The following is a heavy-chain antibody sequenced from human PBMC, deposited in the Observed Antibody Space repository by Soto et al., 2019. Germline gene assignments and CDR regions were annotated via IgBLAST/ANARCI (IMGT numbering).Heavy chain of an antibody. V-gene: IGHV4-34*01. D-gene: IGHD3-10*01. J-gene: IGHJ4*02. CDR1: GGSFSGYY. CDR2: INHSGST. Sequence: QVQLQQWGAGLLKPSETLSLTCAVYGGSFSGYYWSWIRQPPGKGLEWIGEINHSGSTNYNPSLKSRVXISXDXCKNQFSLKLSSVTAADTAVYYCARGPYGSGSYFDYWGQGTLVTVSS. CDR3: ARGPYGSGSYFDY.